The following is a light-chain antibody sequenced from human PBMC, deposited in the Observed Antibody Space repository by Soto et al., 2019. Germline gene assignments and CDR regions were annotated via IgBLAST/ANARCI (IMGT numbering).Light chain of an antibody. CDR1: QSVSSSY. Sequence: EIVLTQSPGTLSLSPGERATLSCRASQSVSSSYLAWHQQKPGQAPRLLIYGASSRATGLPDRFSGSGSGTDFTLTISRLEPKDFAVYSCQQYSSSPWTFGQGTKVEIK. CDR3: QQYSSSPWT. J-gene: IGKJ1*01. CDR2: GAS. V-gene: IGKV3-20*01.